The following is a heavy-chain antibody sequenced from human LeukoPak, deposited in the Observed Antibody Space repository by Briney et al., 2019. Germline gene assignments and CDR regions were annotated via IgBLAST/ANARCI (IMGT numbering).Heavy chain of an antibody. Sequence: GGSLRLSCAASGFTFSGYSMNWVRQAPGKGLEWVSIISSDSSHIYDADSAKGRFTISRDNAKNSLYLQMNSLRAEDTAVYYCARGPSGYHNTGGQGTLVTVSS. V-gene: IGHV3-21*01. CDR1: GFTFSGYS. CDR3: ARGPSGYHNT. J-gene: IGHJ4*02. D-gene: IGHD5-12*01. CDR2: ISSDSSHI.